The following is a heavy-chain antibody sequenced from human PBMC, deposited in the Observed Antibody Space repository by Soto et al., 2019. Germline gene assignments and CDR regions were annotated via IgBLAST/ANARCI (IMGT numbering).Heavy chain of an antibody. D-gene: IGHD5-12*01. CDR3: AIEGLRYSGAVNYYYYGRDV. Sequence: PGGSLRLSCAASGFTFSSYWMHWVRQAPGKGLVWVSRINSDGSSTSYADSVKGRFTISRDNAKNTLYLQMNSLRAEDTAVYYCAIEGLRYSGAVNYYYYGRDVWGQGTTVTVSS. CDR1: GFTFSSYW. V-gene: IGHV3-74*01. J-gene: IGHJ6*02. CDR2: INSDGSST.